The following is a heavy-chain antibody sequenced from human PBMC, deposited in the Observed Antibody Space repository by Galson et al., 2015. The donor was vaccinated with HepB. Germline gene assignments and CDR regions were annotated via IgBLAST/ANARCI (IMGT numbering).Heavy chain of an antibody. D-gene: IGHD3-16*02. CDR1: GFTFSNAW. CDR3: TTDRYYDSVWGTYRSRPDY. V-gene: IGHV3-15*01. Sequence: SLRLSCAASGFTFSNAWMSWVRQAPGKGLEWVGRIKSKTDGGTTDYAAPVKGRFTISRDDSKNTLYLQMNSLKTEDTAVYYCTTDRYYDSVWGTYRSRPDYWGQGTLVTVSS. J-gene: IGHJ4*02. CDR2: IKSKTDGGTT.